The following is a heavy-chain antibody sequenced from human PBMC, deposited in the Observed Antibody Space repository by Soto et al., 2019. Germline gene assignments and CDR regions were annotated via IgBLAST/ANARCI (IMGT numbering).Heavy chain of an antibody. J-gene: IGHJ6*02. CDR1: GFTFSSYE. V-gene: IGHV3-48*03. D-gene: IGHD1-26*01. CDR3: ERDPHSSGSYYYYYGMDV. CDR2: ISSSGSTI. Sequence: GGSLRLSCAASGFTFSSYEMNWVRQAPGKGLEWVSYISSSGSTIYYADSVKGRFTISRDNAKNSLYLQMNSLRAEDTAVYYCERDPHSSGSYYYYYGMDVWGQGTTVTVSS.